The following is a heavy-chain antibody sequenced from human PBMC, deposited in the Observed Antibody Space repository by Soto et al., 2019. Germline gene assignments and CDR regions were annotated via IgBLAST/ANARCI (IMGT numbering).Heavy chain of an antibody. CDR1: GGTFSSYA. Sequence: SVKVSCKASGGTFSSYAISWARQAPGQGLEWMGGIIPIFGTANYAQKFQGRVTITADESTSTAYMELSSLRSEDTAVYYCAAVPYSGSNFGYWGQGTLVTVSS. D-gene: IGHD1-26*01. CDR3: AAVPYSGSNFGY. CDR2: IIPIFGTA. V-gene: IGHV1-69*13. J-gene: IGHJ4*02.